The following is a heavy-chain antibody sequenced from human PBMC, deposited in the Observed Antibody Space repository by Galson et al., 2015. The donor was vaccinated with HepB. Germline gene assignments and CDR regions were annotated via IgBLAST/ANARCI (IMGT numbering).Heavy chain of an antibody. Sequence: SETLSLTCTVSRGSISPYYWSWIRQPPGKGLEWIGYIYHNGNNNQNPSLKSRVTVSVDTSKTQVSLRLSSVTATDTAVYYCARRVLRYDFWSGQSWYFDLWGRGTLVTVSS. CDR1: RGSISPYY. D-gene: IGHD3-3*01. CDR3: ARRVLRYDFWSGQSWYFDL. J-gene: IGHJ2*01. CDR2: IYHNGNN. V-gene: IGHV4-4*08.